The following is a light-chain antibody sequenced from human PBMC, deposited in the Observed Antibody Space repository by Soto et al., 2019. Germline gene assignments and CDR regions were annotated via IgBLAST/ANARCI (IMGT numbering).Light chain of an antibody. J-gene: IGKJ2*01. Sequence: DIQMTQSPSTLSASVGDRVTITCRARQSISSWLAWYQQKPGKAPKLLMYKASILESGVPSRFSGSGSGTEFTLTISSLQPDDFATYYCQQYENFGQGTKLEIK. V-gene: IGKV1-5*03. CDR1: QSISSW. CDR2: KAS. CDR3: QQYEN.